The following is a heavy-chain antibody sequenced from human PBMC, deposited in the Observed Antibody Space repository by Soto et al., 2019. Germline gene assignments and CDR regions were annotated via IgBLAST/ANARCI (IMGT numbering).Heavy chain of an antibody. D-gene: IGHD2-15*01. CDR1: GGTFSSYA. CDR3: ARCLPETVAPNDY. V-gene: IGHV1-69*12. Sequence: QVQLVQSGAEVKKPGSSVKVSCKASGGTFSSYAISWVRQAPGQGLEWMGGIIPIFGAASYAQKFQGRVTTAAYESRSTAYMVLRSLRSEDTAVYYGARCLPETVAPNDYWCQGTLVTVSS. CDR2: IIPIFGAA. J-gene: IGHJ4*02.